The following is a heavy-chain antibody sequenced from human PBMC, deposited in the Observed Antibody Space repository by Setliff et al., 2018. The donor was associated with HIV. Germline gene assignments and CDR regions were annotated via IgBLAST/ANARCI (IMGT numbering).Heavy chain of an antibody. D-gene: IGHD2-15*01. CDR3: ARAGVVEGYYYYYYMDV. J-gene: IGHJ6*03. CDR2: IKQDGSEK. Sequence: LRLSCAASGFTFSTYWMSWVRQAPGKGLEWVANIKQDGSEKYYVDSVKGRFTISRDNAKNSLYLQMNSLRAEDTAVYYCARAGVVEGYYYYYYMDVWGKGTTVTISS. CDR1: GFTFSTYW. V-gene: IGHV3-7*01.